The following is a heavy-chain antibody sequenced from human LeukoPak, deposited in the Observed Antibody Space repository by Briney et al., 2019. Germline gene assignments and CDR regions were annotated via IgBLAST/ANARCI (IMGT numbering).Heavy chain of an antibody. CDR3: ARAQGGYSYGYDY. CDR2: ISYDGSNK. D-gene: IGHD5-18*01. V-gene: IGHV3-30-3*01. Sequence: HSGGSLRLSCAASGFTFSSYAMHWVRQAPGKGLEWVAVISYDGSNKYYADSVKGRFTISRDNSKNTLYLQMNSLRAEDTAVYYCARAQGGYSYGYDYWGQGTLVTVSS. J-gene: IGHJ4*02. CDR1: GFTFSSYA.